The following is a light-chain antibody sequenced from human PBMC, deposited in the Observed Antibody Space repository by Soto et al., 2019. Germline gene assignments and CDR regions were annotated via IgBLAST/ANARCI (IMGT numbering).Light chain of an antibody. CDR2: AAS. V-gene: IGKV1-9*01. CDR3: QQLNSYPIT. CDR1: QGINSY. Sequence: IQLTQSPSSLSASVGDRVTITCRASQGINSYLAWYQQKPGKAPNLLISAASTLRSGVPSRFSGSGSGTDFTLTISSLQPEDFATYYCQQLNSYPITFGQGTRLEIK. J-gene: IGKJ5*01.